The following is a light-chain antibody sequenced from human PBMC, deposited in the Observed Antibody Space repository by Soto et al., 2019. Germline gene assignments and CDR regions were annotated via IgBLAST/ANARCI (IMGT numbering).Light chain of an antibody. V-gene: IGKV2D-29*01. CDR3: MQSLQVPLT. CDR1: QSLRYSDGKTY. J-gene: IGKJ4*01. Sequence: IVMTQTPLSLAVIPGQPASISCKSSQSLRYSDGKTYLFWYLQKPGQPPHLLIYEASNRFSGVPDRFSGSGSGTDFTLKISRVEPEDVGVYYYMQSLQVPLTFGGGTKVDIK. CDR2: EAS.